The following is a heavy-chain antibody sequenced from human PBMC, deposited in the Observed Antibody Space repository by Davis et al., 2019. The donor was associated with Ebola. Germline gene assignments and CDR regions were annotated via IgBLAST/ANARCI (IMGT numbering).Heavy chain of an antibody. CDR3: ARDSYYDSSGYYLRRFDY. V-gene: IGHV1-18*04. CDR1: SYIIFSNG. J-gene: IGHJ4*02. D-gene: IGHD3-22*01. Sequence: ASSLAISNASSYIIFSNGTSWLLHPPAQGPAWMGWISAYNGNTNYAQKLQGRVTMTTDTSTSTAYMELRSLRSDETAVYYCARDSYYDSSGYYLRRFDYWGQGTLVTVSS. CDR2: ISAYNGNT.